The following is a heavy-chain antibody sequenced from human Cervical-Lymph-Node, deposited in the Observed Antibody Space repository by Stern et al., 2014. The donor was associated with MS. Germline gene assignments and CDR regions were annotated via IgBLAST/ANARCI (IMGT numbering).Heavy chain of an antibody. Sequence: DQLVESGGGVVQPGRSLSLSCVASGFTFSTYEMHWVRQAPGKGLEWVAFVSYDGTQRNSTDSVKARFTISRDNSKNTLYLHMNSLRDEDTAVYFCARGGRGVGLEYWGQGALVTVSS. CDR1: GFTFSTYE. D-gene: IGHD3-10*01. J-gene: IGHJ4*02. CDR2: VSYDGTQR. V-gene: IGHV3-30-3*01. CDR3: ARGGRGVGLEY.